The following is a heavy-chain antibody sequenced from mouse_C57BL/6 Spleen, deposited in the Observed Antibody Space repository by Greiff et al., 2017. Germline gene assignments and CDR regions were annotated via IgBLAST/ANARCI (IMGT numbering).Heavy chain of an antibody. D-gene: IGHD1-1*01. V-gene: IGHV1-53*01. CDR1: GYTFTSYW. CDR2: INPSNGGT. CDR3: ARFHYYGSYYFDY. J-gene: IGHJ2*01. Sequence: QVQLQQPGTKLVKPGASVKLSCKASGYTFTSYWMHWVKQRPGQGLEWIGNINPSNGGTNYNEKFKSKATLTVDKSSSTAYMQLSSLTSEDSAVYYCARFHYYGSYYFDYWGQGTTLTVSS.